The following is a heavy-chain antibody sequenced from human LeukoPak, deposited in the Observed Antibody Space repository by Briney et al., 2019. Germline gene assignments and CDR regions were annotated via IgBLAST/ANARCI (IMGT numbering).Heavy chain of an antibody. CDR2: IYHSGST. CDR1: GGSFSSVGYS. CDR3: ARGSAVAGTGVDY. J-gene: IGHJ4*02. D-gene: IGHD6-19*01. V-gene: IGHV4-30-2*01. Sequence: SDTLSLTCAVSGGSFSSVGYSWSWIRRPPGKGLEWIGYIYHSGSTYYNPSLKSRVTISVDRSKNQFSLKLSSVTAADTAVYYCARGSAVAGTGVDYWGQGTLVTVSS.